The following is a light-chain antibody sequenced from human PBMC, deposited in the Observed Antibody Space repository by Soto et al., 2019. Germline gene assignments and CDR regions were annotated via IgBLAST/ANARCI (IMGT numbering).Light chain of an antibody. CDR2: GAS. Sequence: EIVITQSPATLSVSPGERATLSCRASQSVSSNLAWYQQKPGQAPRLLIYGASTRATGIPARFSGSGSGTEFILTISSLQSEDFAVYYCQQYNNWPPLTFGGGTKVDIK. V-gene: IGKV3-15*01. CDR1: QSVSSN. J-gene: IGKJ4*01. CDR3: QQYNNWPPLT.